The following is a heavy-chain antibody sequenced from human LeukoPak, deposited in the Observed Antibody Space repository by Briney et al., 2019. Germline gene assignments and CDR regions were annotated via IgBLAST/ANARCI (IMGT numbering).Heavy chain of an antibody. V-gene: IGHV3-21*01. D-gene: IGHD3-3*01. J-gene: IGHJ6*03. CDR2: ISTSSSFI. Sequence: GGSLRLSCSASGFTFSSHCMNWVRQTPGKGLEWVSSISTSSSFIYYADSVKGRSTISRDNAKSSLYLQMNSLRAEDTAVYYCARNYDFWSSPQGYMDVWGKGTTVTVSS. CDR3: ARNYDFWSSPQGYMDV. CDR1: GFTFSSHC.